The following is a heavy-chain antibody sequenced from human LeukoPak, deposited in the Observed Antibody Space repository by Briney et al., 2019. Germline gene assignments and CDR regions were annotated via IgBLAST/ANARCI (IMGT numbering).Heavy chain of an antibody. Sequence: GGSLRLSCVGSGFSFNSYDMGWVRQTPGKGLEWVSAISTSGGYTEDADSVKGRFTISRDNSQNTLFLQMNSLRAEDTAVYYCAKKPATVKFPFDNWGQGTLVTVSP. V-gene: IGHV3-23*01. CDR2: ISTSGGYT. CDR1: GFSFNSYD. D-gene: IGHD5-24*01. CDR3: AKKPATVKFPFDN. J-gene: IGHJ4*02.